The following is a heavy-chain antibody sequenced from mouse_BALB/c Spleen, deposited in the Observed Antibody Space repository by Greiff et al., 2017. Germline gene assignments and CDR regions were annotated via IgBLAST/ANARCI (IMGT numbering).Heavy chain of an antibody. D-gene: IGHD1-1*01. CDR1: GFSLTSYG. Sequence: VMLVESGPGLVAPSQSLSITCTVSGFSLTSYGVHWVRQPPGKGLEWLGVIWAGGSTNYNSALMSRLSISKDNSKSQVFLKMNSLQTDDTAMYYCASYYGSSYGFAYWGQGTLVTVSA. CDR3: ASYYGSSYGFAY. CDR2: IWAGGST. J-gene: IGHJ3*01. V-gene: IGHV2-9*02.